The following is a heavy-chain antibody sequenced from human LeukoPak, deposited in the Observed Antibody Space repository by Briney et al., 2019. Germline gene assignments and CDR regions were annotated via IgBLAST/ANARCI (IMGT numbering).Heavy chain of an antibody. Sequence: GGSLRLPCAASGFTVSSDSMNWVRQAPGKGLEWVSVIFTDGATGYADSVKGKFTISRDNSKNTLYLQMNSLRDDDTAVYYCARDPYIIRGYWGQGTLVTVSS. CDR3: ARDPYIIRGY. CDR1: GFTVSSDS. J-gene: IGHJ4*02. V-gene: IGHV3-66*01. CDR2: IFTDGAT. D-gene: IGHD2-2*02.